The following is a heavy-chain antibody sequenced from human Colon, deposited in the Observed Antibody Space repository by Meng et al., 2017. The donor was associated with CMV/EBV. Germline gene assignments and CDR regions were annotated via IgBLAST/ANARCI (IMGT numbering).Heavy chain of an antibody. CDR2: INPNSGGT. CDR1: GYTFTGYY. D-gene: IGHD6-25*01. CDR3: AREGMSTPSAADS. Sequence: ASVKVSCKASGYTFTGYYMHWVRQAPGQGLEWMGWINPNSGGTNYAQKFQGRVTMTRDTSISTAYMELSRLRSDDTAVYYCAREGMSTPSAADSWGQGTLVTVSS. V-gene: IGHV1-2*02. J-gene: IGHJ4*02.